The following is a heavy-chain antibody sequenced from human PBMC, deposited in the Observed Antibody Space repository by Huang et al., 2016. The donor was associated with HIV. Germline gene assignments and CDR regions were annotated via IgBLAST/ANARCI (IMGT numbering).Heavy chain of an antibody. CDR3: ASASIAARRWFDP. V-gene: IGHV4-59*01. Sequence: QVQLQESGPGLVKPSETLSLTCTVSGGSMSSYYWSWIRQPPGKGLEWIGYIYYSGSTNYNPPLKSRVTISVDTSKNQVSLRLSSVTAADTAVYYCASASIAARRWFDPWGQGSLVTVSS. CDR2: IYYSGST. J-gene: IGHJ5*02. CDR1: GGSMSSYY. D-gene: IGHD6-6*01.